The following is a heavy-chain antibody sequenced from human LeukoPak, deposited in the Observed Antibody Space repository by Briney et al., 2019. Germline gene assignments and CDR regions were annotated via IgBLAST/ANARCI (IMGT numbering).Heavy chain of an antibody. J-gene: IGHJ4*02. V-gene: IGHV3-73*01. CDR2: IRGKANSYAT. Sequence: GGSLRLSCAASGFTFSGSVMHWVRQASGKGREWVGRIRGKANSYATAYAASVKGRFTISRDDAKNTAYLQMNSLKTEDTAVYYCTRLGSSTGEDYWGQGTLVTVSS. D-gene: IGHD2-8*02. CDR1: GFTFSGSV. CDR3: TRLGSSTGEDY.